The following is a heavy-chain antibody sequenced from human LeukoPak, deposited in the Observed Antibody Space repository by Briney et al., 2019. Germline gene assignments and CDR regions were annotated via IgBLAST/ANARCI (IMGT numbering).Heavy chain of an antibody. CDR1: GSSFTSYW. J-gene: IGHJ5*02. CDR2: IYPGDSDT. V-gene: IGHV5-51*01. D-gene: IGHD2-15*01. Sequence: GASLKISCKGSGSSFTSYWIGWVRPMPGKGLEWMGIIYPGDSDTRYSPSFQGQVTISADKSISTAYLQWSSLKASDTAMYYCARQVVAARRSGGNWFDPWGQGTLVTVSS. CDR3: ARQVVAARRSGGNWFDP.